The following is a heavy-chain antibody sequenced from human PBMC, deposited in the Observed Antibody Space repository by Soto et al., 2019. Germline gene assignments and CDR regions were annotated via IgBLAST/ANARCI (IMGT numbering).Heavy chain of an antibody. V-gene: IGHV4-59*01. J-gene: IGHJ3*01. CDR2: IYYSGST. Sequence: SEPVSLSCTVSGDSISTYYWSWIRQPPGKGLEWIGYIYYSGSTSYIPSLKSRVTISVDTSKNQFSLKLNSVTAADTAVYYWARPHNDGRYGFAAWNQGTMVTV. CDR3: ARPHNDGRYGFAA. D-gene: IGHD1-1*01. CDR1: GDSISTYY.